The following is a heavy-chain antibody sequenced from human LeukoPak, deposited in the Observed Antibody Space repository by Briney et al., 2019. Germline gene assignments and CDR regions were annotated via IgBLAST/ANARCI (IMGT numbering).Heavy chain of an antibody. V-gene: IGHV1-2*02. CDR2: INPNSGGT. J-gene: IGHJ4*02. Sequence: ASVKVSCKASGYTFTGYYMHWVRQAPGQGLEWMGWINPNSGGTNYAQKFQGRVTMTRDTSISTAYMELSRLRSDDTAVYYCARGPIGLLVGAIYYFDYWGQGTLVTVSS. CDR3: ARGPIGLLVGAIYYFDY. D-gene: IGHD1-26*01. CDR1: GYTFTGYY.